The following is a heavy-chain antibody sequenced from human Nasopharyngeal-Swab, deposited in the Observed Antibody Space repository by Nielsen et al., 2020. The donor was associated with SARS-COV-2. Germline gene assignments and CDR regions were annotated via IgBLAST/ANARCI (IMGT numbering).Heavy chain of an antibody. V-gene: IGHV3-7*01. CDR1: GFTFSSYW. Sequence: GGSLRLSCAASGFTFSSYWMSWVRQAPGKGLEWVANIKQDGSEKYYVDSVKGRFTISRDNAKNSLYLQMNSLRAEDTAVYYCARDRYDFWSGYYTPYYYYYGMDVWGQGTTVTVSS. CDR2: IKQDGSEK. D-gene: IGHD3-3*01. CDR3: ARDRYDFWSGYYTPYYYYYGMDV. J-gene: IGHJ6*02.